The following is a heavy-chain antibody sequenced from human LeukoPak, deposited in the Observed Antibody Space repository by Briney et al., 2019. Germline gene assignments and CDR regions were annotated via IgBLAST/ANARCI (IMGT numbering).Heavy chain of an antibody. D-gene: IGHD3-22*01. Sequence: GGSLRLSCGASGFTFSSYWMSWVRQAPGKGQEWVANIKQDGSEKYYVDSVKGRFTISRDNAKNSLYLQMNSLRAEDTAVYYCARVFTYYYDSSGYYYWGQGTLVTFFS. J-gene: IGHJ4*02. CDR3: ARVFTYYYDSSGYYY. CDR1: GFTFSSYW. V-gene: IGHV3-7*01. CDR2: IKQDGSEK.